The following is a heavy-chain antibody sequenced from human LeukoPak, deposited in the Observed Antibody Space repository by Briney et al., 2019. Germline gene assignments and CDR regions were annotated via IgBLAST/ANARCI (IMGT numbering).Heavy chain of an antibody. Sequence: GASVKVSCKASGFTFTTSAVQWVRQARGQRLEWIGWIVVGSGNTNYAQKFQERVIITRDMSTSTAYMELSSVRSEDTAVYYCAAGGPADYRSIYDCGMDFWGRGTTVTVSS. CDR3: AAGGPADYRSIYDCGMDF. J-gene: IGHJ6*04. CDR2: IVVGSGNT. D-gene: IGHD4-11*01. CDR1: GFTFTTSA. V-gene: IGHV1-58*01.